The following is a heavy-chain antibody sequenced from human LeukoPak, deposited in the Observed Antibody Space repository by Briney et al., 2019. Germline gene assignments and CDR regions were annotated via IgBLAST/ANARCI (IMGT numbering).Heavy chain of an antibody. CDR1: RGSVSSGTYY. J-gene: IGHJ5*02. D-gene: IGHD4-11*01. Sequence: SPTLSLTCTVSRGSVSSGTYYWSWIRQPPGKGLEWIGYVSYSGSTNYNPSLKSRVTISLDTSKNQFSLKVNSVTAADTAVYYCARETTPNSFAPWGQGTLVTVSS. V-gene: IGHV4-61*01. CDR3: ARETTPNSFAP. CDR2: VSYSGST.